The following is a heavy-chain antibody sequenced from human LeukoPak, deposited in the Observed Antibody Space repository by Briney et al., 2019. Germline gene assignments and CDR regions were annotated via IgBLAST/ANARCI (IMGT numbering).Heavy chain of an antibody. D-gene: IGHD3-22*01. J-gene: IGHJ5*02. Sequence: GGSLRLSCAASGFTFSSYGMHWVRQAPGKGLEWVAVIWYDGSNKYYADSVKGRFTISRDNSKNTLYLQMNSLRAEDTAVYYCARDRGYYDSSGYYYGGGTNWFDPWGQGTLVTVSS. CDR1: GFTFSSYG. CDR2: IWYDGSNK. V-gene: IGHV3-33*01. CDR3: ARDRGYYDSSGYYYGGGTNWFDP.